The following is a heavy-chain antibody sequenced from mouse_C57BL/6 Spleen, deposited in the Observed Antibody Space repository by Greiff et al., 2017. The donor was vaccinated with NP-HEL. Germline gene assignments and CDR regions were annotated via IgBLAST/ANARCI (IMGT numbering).Heavy chain of an antibody. CDR3: ARQLGEAY. CDR2: ISYDGSN. D-gene: IGHD4-1*02. Sequence: EVQLQESGPGLVKPSQSLSLTCSVTGYSITSGYYWNWIRQFPGNKLEWMGYISYDGSNNYNPSLKNRISITRDTSKNQFFLKLNSVTTEDTATYYCARQLGEAYWGQGTLVTVSA. V-gene: IGHV3-6*01. J-gene: IGHJ3*01. CDR1: GYSITSGYY.